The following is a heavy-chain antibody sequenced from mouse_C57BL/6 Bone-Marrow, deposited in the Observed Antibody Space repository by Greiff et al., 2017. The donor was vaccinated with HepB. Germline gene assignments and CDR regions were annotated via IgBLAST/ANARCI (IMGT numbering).Heavy chain of an antibody. D-gene: IGHD2-3*01. CDR1: GFSLTSYA. J-gene: IGHJ4*01. Sequence: VQLQESGPGLVAPSQSLSITCTVSGFSLTSYAISWVRQPPGKGLEWLGVIWTGGGTNYNSALKSRLSISKDNSKSQVFLKMNSLQTDDTARYYCGRNHGYYVGYAMDYWGQGTSVTVSS. CDR3: GRNHGYYVGYAMDY. CDR2: IWTGGGT. V-gene: IGHV2-9-1*01.